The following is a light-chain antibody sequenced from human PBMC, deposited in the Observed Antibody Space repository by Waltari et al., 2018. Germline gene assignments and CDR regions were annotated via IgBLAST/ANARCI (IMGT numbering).Light chain of an antibody. V-gene: IGKV3-20*01. Sequence: EIVLTQSPDTLSLSPGESATLYCWASQTINNNYLAWYQQKPGQAPRVLIYGGSTRATGIPGRFSGSGSGTQFTLTISRLESEDFAVYSCQQYGSSPYTFGQGTKLEIK. CDR3: QQYGSSPYT. J-gene: IGKJ2*01. CDR2: GGS. CDR1: QTINNNY.